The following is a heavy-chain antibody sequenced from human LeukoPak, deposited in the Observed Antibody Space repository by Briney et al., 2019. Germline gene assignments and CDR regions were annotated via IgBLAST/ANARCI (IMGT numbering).Heavy chain of an antibody. CDR3: TRHASSPYYYDSSGYWVPFEP. V-gene: IGHV3-73*01. CDR2: IRSKANSYAT. CDR1: GFTFSAST. Sequence: GGSLRLSCAASGFTFSASTIHWVRQASGKGLEWVGRIRSKANSYATAYAASVKGRFTISRDDSKNTAYLQMNSLKTEDTAVYYCTRHASSPYYYDSSGYWVPFEPWGQGTLVTVSS. D-gene: IGHD3-22*01. J-gene: IGHJ5*02.